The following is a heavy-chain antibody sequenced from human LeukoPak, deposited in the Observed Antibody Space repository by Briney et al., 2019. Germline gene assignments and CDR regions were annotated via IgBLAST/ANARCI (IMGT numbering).Heavy chain of an antibody. V-gene: IGHV4-39*01. D-gene: IGHD6-19*01. CDR3: ARRKIEVAGIIDY. CDR2: LYYSGST. CDR1: GASITSRGSC. Sequence: PSETLSLTCTVSGASITSRGSCWGWLRQPPGKGLEWIGSLYYSGSTYYNPSLKSRVTISVDTSKNRFSLKLNSVSAADTAVYYCARRKIEVAGIIDYWGQGTLVTVSS. J-gene: IGHJ4*02.